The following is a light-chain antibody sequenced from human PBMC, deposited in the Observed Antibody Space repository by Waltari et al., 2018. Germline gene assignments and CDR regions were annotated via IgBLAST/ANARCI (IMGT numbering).Light chain of an antibody. V-gene: IGLV2-14*03. J-gene: IGLJ1*01. CDR3: SSYTSSISYV. Sequence: QSALTQPASVSGSPGQSITISCTGTRSDVGGYNAVSWYQQHPVKAPKPMIYDVVSRPSGVPNRFSGSKSGNTSSLVISGLQADDEADYYCSSYTSSISYVFGTGTKVTVL. CDR1: RSDVGGYNA. CDR2: DVV.